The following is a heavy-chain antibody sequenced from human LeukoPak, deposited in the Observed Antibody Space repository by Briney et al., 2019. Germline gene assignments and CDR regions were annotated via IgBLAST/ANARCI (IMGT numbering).Heavy chain of an antibody. CDR1: GFTFSSYA. J-gene: IGHJ4*02. D-gene: IGHD6-19*01. CDR3: ARFETVAAKPLEY. CDR2: ISGSGGST. Sequence: GGSLRLSCAASGFTFSSYAMSWVRQAPGKGLEWVSAISGSGGSTYYADSVKGRFTISRDNARNSLYLQMNSLRAEDTAVYYCARFETVAAKPLEYWGQGTLVTVSS. V-gene: IGHV3-23*01.